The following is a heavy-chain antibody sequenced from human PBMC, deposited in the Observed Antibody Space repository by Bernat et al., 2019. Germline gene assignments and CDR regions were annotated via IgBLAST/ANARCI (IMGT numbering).Heavy chain of an antibody. J-gene: IGHJ5*02. CDR1: GFTFSTYA. V-gene: IGHV3-23*01. CDR2: ISNSGGST. Sequence: EVQLLESGGGLVQPGGSLRLSCAASGFTFSTYAMSWVRQAPGNGLEWVSAISNSGGSTKYADSVKGRFTISRDNSKNTLYLQMNSLRAEDTAVYYCARGGASTDCSSTSCYTLDSGWFDPWGQGTLVTVSS. CDR3: ARGGASTDCSSTSCYTLDSGWFDP. D-gene: IGHD2-2*02.